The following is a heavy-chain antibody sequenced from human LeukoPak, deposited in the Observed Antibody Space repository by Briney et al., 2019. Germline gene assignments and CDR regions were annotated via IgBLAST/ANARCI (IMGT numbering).Heavy chain of an antibody. V-gene: IGHV4-4*09. D-gene: IGHD3-22*01. J-gene: IGHJ4*02. Sequence: SETLSLTCTVSGGSISSYYWSWIRQPPGKGLEWIGYIYTSGSTNYNPSLKSRVTISVDTSKNQFSLKLSSVTAADTAVYYCARETQTYYYDSSGYVDYWGQGTLVTVSS. CDR2: IYTSGST. CDR3: ARETQTYYYDSSGYVDY. CDR1: GGSISSYY.